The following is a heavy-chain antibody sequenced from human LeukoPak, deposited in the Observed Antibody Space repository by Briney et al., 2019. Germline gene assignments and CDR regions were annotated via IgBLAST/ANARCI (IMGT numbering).Heavy chain of an antibody. CDR3: ARGGGVYILTGYNWFDP. J-gene: IGHJ5*02. CDR1: GYTFTSYD. D-gene: IGHD3-9*01. Sequence: GASVKVSCKASGYTFTSYDINWVRQATGQGLEWMGWMNPNSGNTGYAQKFQGRVTMTRNTSISTAYMELSSLRSGDTAVYYCARGGGVYILTGYNWFDPWGQGTLVTVSS. CDR2: MNPNSGNT. V-gene: IGHV1-8*01.